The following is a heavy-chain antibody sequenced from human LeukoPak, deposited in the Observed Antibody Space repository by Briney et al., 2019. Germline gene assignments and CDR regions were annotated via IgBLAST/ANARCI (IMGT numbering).Heavy chain of an antibody. CDR2: IYPGDCDT. Sequence: GESLKISCEASAYSFSNYWLGWWRRMPGKSLEWMGIIYPGDCDTRYSASFQGQLTISADKYISTSYLQRMSRKAADTAVLYCGRVDYYDRSGYFDYSGQGTQVTVSS. CDR1: AYSFSNYW. CDR3: GRVDYYDRSGYFDY. D-gene: IGHD3-22*01. J-gene: IGHJ4*02. V-gene: IGHV5-51*01.